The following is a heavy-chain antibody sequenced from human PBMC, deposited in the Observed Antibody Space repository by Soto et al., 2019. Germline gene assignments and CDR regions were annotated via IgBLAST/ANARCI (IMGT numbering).Heavy chain of an antibody. D-gene: IGHD1-1*01. CDR3: ARSGSGVERRGFDY. CDR1: GGSISSYY. CDR2: IYYSGST. V-gene: IGHV4-59*01. Sequence: QVQLQESGPGLVKPSETLSLTCTVSGGSISSYYWSWIRQPPGKGLEWIGYIYYSGSTNYNPSLKSRVTISVDTSKNQFSLKLSSVTAADTAVYYCARSGSGVERRGFDYWGQGTLVTVSS. J-gene: IGHJ4*02.